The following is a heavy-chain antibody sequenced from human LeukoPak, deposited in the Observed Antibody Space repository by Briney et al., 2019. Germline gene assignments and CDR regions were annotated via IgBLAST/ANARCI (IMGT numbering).Heavy chain of an antibody. V-gene: IGHV4-34*01. CDR3: ARRSYYFDY. CDR1: GGSFSGYY. Sequence: PSETLSLTCAVYGGSFSGYYWSWIRQPPGKGLEGIGEINHSVSTNYNPSLKSRVTISVDTSKNQFSLKLSSVTAADTAVYYCARRSYYFDYWGQGTLVTVSS. CDR2: INHSVST. J-gene: IGHJ4*02.